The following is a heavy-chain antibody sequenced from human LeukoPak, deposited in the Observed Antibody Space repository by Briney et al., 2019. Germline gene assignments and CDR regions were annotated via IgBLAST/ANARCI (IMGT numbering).Heavy chain of an antibody. D-gene: IGHD4-17*01. J-gene: IGHJ4*02. V-gene: IGHV3-30*02. CDR1: GFTFSDYG. CDR3: ARDLFLNGDYHSFDY. CDR2: IRNDGSYE. Sequence: GGSLRLSCAASGFTFSDYGMHWVRQAPGKGLEWVAFIRNDGSYEYYPDSVKGRFTISRDNSRNALFLQMNSLRAEDTAVYYCARDLFLNGDYHSFDYWGQGTLVTVSS.